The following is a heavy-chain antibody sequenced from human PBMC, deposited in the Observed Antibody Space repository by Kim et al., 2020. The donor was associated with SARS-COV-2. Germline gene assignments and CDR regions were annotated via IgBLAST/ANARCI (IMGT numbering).Heavy chain of an antibody. Sequence: SETLSLTCTVSGGSISSSSYYWGWIRQPPGKGLDWIGSIYYSGSTYSNPSLKSRVTISVDTSKNQFSLKLSSVTAAATAVYYCARPLQISGYDSGLSEYYYYGMDVWGQGTTVTVSS. CDR2: IYYSGST. V-gene: IGHV4-39*01. CDR1: GGSISSSSYY. D-gene: IGHD5-12*01. J-gene: IGHJ6*02. CDR3: ARPLQISGYDSGLSEYYYYGMDV.